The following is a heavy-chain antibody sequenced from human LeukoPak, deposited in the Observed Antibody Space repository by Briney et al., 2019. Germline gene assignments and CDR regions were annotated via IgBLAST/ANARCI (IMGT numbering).Heavy chain of an antibody. CDR1: GFTVSSNY. CDR3: ARDLGGVAFDI. CDR2: IYSGGNT. J-gene: IGHJ3*02. V-gene: IGHV3-66*01. D-gene: IGHD3-16*01. Sequence: PGGSLRLSCAASGFTVSSNYMSWVRQAPGKGLEWVSVIYSGGNTYYADSVKGRFTISRDNSKNTLYLQMNSLRAEDTAVYYCARDLGGVAFDIWGQGTMVTVSS.